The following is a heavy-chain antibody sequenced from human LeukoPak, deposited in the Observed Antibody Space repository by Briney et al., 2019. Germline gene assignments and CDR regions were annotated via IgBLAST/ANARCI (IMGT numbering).Heavy chain of an antibody. CDR1: GFNFITYT. J-gene: IGHJ5*02. V-gene: IGHV1-3*01. D-gene: IGHD6-19*01. Sequence: ASVTVSCTTSGFNFITYTMHWVRQAPGQRLEWMGWINAANGNTQYSQKFQGRVTITRDTSASTAYMELSSLRSEDTAVYYCARGAPIRVAVAATFDPWGQGTLVTVSS. CDR2: INAANGNT. CDR3: ARGAPIRVAVAATFDP.